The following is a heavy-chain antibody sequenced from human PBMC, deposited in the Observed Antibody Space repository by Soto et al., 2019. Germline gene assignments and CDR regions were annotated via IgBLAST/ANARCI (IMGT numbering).Heavy chain of an antibody. D-gene: IGHD6-13*01. CDR1: GFTFSSYG. V-gene: IGHV3-30*18. Sequence: QVQLVESGGGVVQPGRSLRLSCAASGFTFSSYGMHWVRQAPGKGLEWVAVISYDGSNKYYADSVKGRFTISRDNSKNTLYLHMNSLRAEDTAVYYCAKAPSSWNSWGQGTLVTVSS. CDR2: ISYDGSNK. J-gene: IGHJ4*02. CDR3: AKAPSSWNS.